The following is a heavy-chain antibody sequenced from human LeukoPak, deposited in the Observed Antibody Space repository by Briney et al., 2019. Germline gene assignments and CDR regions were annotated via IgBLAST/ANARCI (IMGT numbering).Heavy chain of an antibody. D-gene: IGHD2-2*02. CDR3: ARDGCSSTSCYKNWFDP. CDR1: GGSISSGGYY. Sequence: SQTLSLTCTVSGGSISSGGYYWSWIRQHPGKGLEWIGYIYYSGSTYYNPSLKSRVTISVDTSKNQFSLKLSSVTAADTAVYYCARDGCSSTSCYKNWFDPWGQGTLVTVSS. V-gene: IGHV4-31*03. J-gene: IGHJ5*02. CDR2: IYYSGST.